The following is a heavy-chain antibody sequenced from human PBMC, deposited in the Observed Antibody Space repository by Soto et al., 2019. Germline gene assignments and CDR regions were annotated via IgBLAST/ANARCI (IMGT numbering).Heavy chain of an antibody. CDR1: GFTFSNYE. Sequence: PGGSLRLSCAASGFTFSNYEMNWVRQAPGKGLEWVAYITSGGSPMYYADSVKGRFTISRDNVRNSLFLQMNSLRAEDTAVYYCARLHCTSTNCSDNYYYGMDVWGPGTTVTVSS. CDR3: ARLHCTSTNCSDNYYYGMDV. CDR2: ITSGGSPM. V-gene: IGHV3-48*03. J-gene: IGHJ6*02. D-gene: IGHD2-2*01.